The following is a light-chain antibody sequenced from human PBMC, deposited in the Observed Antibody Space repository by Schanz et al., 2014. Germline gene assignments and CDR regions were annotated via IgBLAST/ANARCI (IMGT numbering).Light chain of an antibody. V-gene: IGKV3D-15*01. CDR3: QHYSTTPWT. Sequence: EIVMTQSPATLSVSPGERATLSCRASQSVSSNLAWYQQKPGQAPRLLIFDASRRATGIPDRFSGSGSGTDFTLTISRLEAEDFAVYYCQHYSTTPWTFGQGTKVEIK. CDR1: QSVSSN. CDR2: DAS. J-gene: IGKJ1*01.